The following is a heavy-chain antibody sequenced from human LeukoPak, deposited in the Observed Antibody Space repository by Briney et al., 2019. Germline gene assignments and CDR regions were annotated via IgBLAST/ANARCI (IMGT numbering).Heavy chain of an antibody. CDR3: ARERGDPRDYYGMDV. CDR1: GLTFSSYS. D-gene: IGHD4-17*01. V-gene: IGHV3-21*01. Sequence: GGSLRLSSAASGLTFSSYSMNWVRQAPGKGLEWVSSISSSSSYIYYADSVKGRFTISRDNSKNTLYLQMNSLRAEDTAVYYCARERGDPRDYYGMDVWGQGTTVTVSS. CDR2: ISSSSSYI. J-gene: IGHJ6*02.